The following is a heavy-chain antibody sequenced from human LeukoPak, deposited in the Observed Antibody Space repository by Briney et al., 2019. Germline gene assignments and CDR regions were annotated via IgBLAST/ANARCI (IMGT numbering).Heavy chain of an antibody. CDR1: GFTFSSYG. V-gene: IGHV3-33*01. CDR3: ARDPQWLPSHHRDAFDI. CDR2: IWYDGSNK. J-gene: IGHJ3*02. Sequence: PGGSLRLSCAASGFTFSSYGMHWVRQAPGKGLEWVAVIWYDGSNKYYADSVKGRFTISRDNSKNTLYLQMNSLRAEDTAVYYCARDPQWLPSHHRDAFDIWGQGTMVTVSS. D-gene: IGHD5-12*01.